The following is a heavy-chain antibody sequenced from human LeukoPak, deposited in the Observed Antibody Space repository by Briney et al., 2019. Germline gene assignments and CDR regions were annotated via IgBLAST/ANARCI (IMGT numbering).Heavy chain of an antibody. CDR1: GLTFSDYY. V-gene: IGHV3-11*01. CDR3: ANPGAGIVGAPHFDY. D-gene: IGHD1-26*01. Sequence: GGSLRLSCAASGLTFSDYYMSWIRQAPGKGLEWVSYISSSGSTIYYADSVKGRFTISRDNAKNSLYLQMNSLRAEDTAVYYCANPGAGIVGAPHFDYWGQGTLVTVSS. J-gene: IGHJ4*02. CDR2: ISSSGSTI.